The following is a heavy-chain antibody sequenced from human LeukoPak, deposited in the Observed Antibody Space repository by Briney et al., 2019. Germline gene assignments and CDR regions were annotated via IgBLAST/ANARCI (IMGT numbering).Heavy chain of an antibody. CDR1: GFTFSSYV. Sequence: GGSLRLSCSASGFTFSSYVMHWVRQAPGTGLEYVSAISTNGVSTYYADSVKGRFTISRDNSKNTLYLQMSSLRAEDTAVYYCARDGWRVNGMDVWGQGTTVTVSS. V-gene: IGHV3-64D*06. D-gene: IGHD6-19*01. CDR2: ISTNGVST. CDR3: ARDGWRVNGMDV. J-gene: IGHJ6*02.